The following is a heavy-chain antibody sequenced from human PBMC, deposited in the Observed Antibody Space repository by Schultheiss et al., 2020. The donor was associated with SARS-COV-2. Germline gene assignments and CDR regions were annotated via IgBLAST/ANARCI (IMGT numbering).Heavy chain of an antibody. CDR2: INHSGST. CDR3: ANSPPLWFGELWYFDY. D-gene: IGHD3-10*01. Sequence: GSLRLSCAVYGGSFSDHYWNWIRQPPGKGLEWIGEINHSGSTNYNPSLKSRVTISVDKSKNQFSLKLSSVTAADTAVYYCANSPPLWFGELWYFDYWGQGTLVTVSS. J-gene: IGHJ4*02. V-gene: IGHV4-34*01. CDR1: GGSFSDHY.